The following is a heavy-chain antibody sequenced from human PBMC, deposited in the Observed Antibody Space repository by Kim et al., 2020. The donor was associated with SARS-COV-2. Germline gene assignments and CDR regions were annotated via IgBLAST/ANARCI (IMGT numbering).Heavy chain of an antibody. CDR3: ARVPPQYCGGDCYSGWFDP. CDR1: GGSFSGYY. Sequence: SETLSLTCAVYGGSFSGYYWSWIRQPPGKGLEWIGEINHSGSTNYNPSLKSRVTISVDTSKNQFSLKLSSVTAADTAVYYCARVPPQYCGGDCYSGWFDPWGQGTLVTVSS. D-gene: IGHD2-21*02. CDR2: INHSGST. V-gene: IGHV4-34*01. J-gene: IGHJ5*02.